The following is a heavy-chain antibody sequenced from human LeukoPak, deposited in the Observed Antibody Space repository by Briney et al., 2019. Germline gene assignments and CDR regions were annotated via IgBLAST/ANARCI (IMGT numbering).Heavy chain of an antibody. CDR1: GGSISSSSYY. V-gene: IGHV4-39*07. J-gene: IGHJ4*02. D-gene: IGHD6-19*01. Sequence: PSETLSLTCTVSGGSISSSSYYWGWIRQPPGKGLEWIGSIYYSGSTYYNPSLKSRVTISVDTSKNQFSLKLSSVTAADTAVYYCAKGKASGWYIVDYWGQGTLVTVSS. CDR3: AKGKASGWYIVDY. CDR2: IYYSGST.